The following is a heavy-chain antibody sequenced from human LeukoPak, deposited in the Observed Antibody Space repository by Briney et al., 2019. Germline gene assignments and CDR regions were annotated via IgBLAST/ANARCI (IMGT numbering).Heavy chain of an antibody. CDR2: ISYSGST. CDR3: ASWPLHLYFDY. J-gene: IGHJ4*02. V-gene: IGHV4-39*01. CDR1: GGSISSPIYR. D-gene: IGHD4-11*01. Sequence: SETLSLACTVSGGSISSPIYRWGWIRQPPEKGLEWIGSISYSGSTYYNPSLKSRVTISVDTSKNQFSLKLSSVTAADTAVYYCASWPLHLYFDYWGQGTLVTVSS.